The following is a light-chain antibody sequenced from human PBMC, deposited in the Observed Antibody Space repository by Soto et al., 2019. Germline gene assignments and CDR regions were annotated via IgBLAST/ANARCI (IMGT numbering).Light chain of an antibody. CDR2: AAS. J-gene: IGKJ1*01. CDR1: QGISSY. Sequence: AIRMTQSPSSLSASTGDRVTITCRASQGISSYLAWYQQKPGKAPKLLIYAASTLQSGVPSRFSGSGSGTEFTLTISSLQSEDFAFFYCQQYDGWPRTFGQGTKVDIK. V-gene: IGKV1-8*01. CDR3: QQYDGWPRT.